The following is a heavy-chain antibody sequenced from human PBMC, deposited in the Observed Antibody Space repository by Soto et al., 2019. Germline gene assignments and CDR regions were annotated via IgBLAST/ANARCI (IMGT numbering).Heavy chain of an antibody. J-gene: IGHJ6*02. Sequence: QVQLQESGPGLVKPSQTLSLTCTASGGSISSGGYYWSWIRQHPGKGLEWIGYIYYSGSTYYNPSLKSRVTISVDTSKNHFSLKLSSVTAAVTPVYYCARDLSAMAYYYGMDVWGQGTTVTVSS. CDR3: ARDLSAMAYYYGMDV. CDR2: IYYSGST. CDR1: GGSISSGGYY. V-gene: IGHV4-31*03. D-gene: IGHD2-2*01.